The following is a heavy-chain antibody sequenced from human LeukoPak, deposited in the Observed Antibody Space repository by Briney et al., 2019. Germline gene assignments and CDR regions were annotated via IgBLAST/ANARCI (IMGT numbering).Heavy chain of an antibody. J-gene: IGHJ3*02. CDR1: GGTFSSYA. CDR3: ARENWEWELLRGSAFDI. CDR2: IIPIFGTA. Sequence: EASVKVSCKASGGTFSSYAISWVRQAPGQGLEWMGGIIPIFGTANYAQKFQGRVTITADKSTSTAYMELSSLRSEDTAVYYCARENWEWELLRGSAFDIWGQGTMVTVSS. V-gene: IGHV1-69*06. D-gene: IGHD1-26*01.